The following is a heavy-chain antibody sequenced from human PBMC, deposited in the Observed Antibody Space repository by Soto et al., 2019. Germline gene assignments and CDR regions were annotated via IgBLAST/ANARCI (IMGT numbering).Heavy chain of an antibody. Sequence: GGSLRLSCAASGFTFSSYGMHWVRQAPGKGLEWVAVISYDGSNKYYADSVKGRFTISRDNSKNTLYLQMNSLRAEDTAVYYCAKDWGGSFDIWGQGTMVTVSS. CDR1: GFTFSSYG. CDR3: AKDWGGSFDI. CDR2: ISYDGSNK. V-gene: IGHV3-30*18. D-gene: IGHD2-21*01. J-gene: IGHJ3*02.